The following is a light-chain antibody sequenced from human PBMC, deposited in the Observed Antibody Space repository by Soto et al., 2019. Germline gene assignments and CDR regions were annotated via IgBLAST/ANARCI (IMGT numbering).Light chain of an antibody. CDR3: QQYYNWIT. J-gene: IGKJ5*01. Sequence: EIVMTQSPATLSVSPGERATLSCRASQSVSSNLAWYQQKPGQAPRLLIFGASTRAAGIPARFSGSGSGTAFTLTISSMQSEDFAVYSCQQYYNWITLGQRTRLEIK. V-gene: IGKV3-15*01. CDR1: QSVSSN. CDR2: GAS.